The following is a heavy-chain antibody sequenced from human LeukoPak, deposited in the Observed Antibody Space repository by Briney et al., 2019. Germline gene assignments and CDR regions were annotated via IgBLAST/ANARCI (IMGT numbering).Heavy chain of an antibody. J-gene: IGHJ3*02. V-gene: IGHV3-43*02. CDR1: GFTFDDYV. D-gene: IGHD4-23*01. CDR2: ISGDGGIT. CDR3: AKTHGGNSMDVFDI. Sequence: PGGSLRLSCAASGFTFDDYVMYWVRPAPGNGLEWGSLISGDGGITYYADSVKGRFTISRDNSKNSLYLQMNSLRTEDTALYFCAKTHGGNSMDVFDIWGQGTMVTVSS.